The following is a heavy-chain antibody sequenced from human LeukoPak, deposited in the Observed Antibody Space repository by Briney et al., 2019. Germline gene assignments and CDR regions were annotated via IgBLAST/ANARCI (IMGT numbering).Heavy chain of an antibody. D-gene: IGHD3-22*01. Sequence: ASETLSLTCTVSGGSISSGGYYWSWIRQHPGKGLEWIGYIYYSGSTNYNPSLKSRVTISVDTSKNQFSLKLSSVTAADTAVYYCARHRYYYDSSGYYAFDIWGQGTMVTVSS. CDR2: IYYSGST. V-gene: IGHV4-61*08. CDR1: GGSISSGGYY. J-gene: IGHJ3*02. CDR3: ARHRYYYDSSGYYAFDI.